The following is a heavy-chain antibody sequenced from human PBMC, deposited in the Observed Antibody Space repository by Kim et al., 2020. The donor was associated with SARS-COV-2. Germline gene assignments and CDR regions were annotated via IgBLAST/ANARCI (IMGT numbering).Heavy chain of an antibody. CDR2: INPDGRTT. V-gene: IGHV3-74*01. CDR1: GFTFSNYW. Sequence: GGSLRLSCAASGFTFSNYWMHWVRQAPGMGLVWVSHINPDGRTTSSPDSVKGRFTISRDNAKNTLYLDMSSLRADDTAMYYCARNPSDYKRFPYWGQGTQVTVSS. D-gene: IGHD4-17*01. CDR3: ARNPSDYKRFPY. J-gene: IGHJ4*02.